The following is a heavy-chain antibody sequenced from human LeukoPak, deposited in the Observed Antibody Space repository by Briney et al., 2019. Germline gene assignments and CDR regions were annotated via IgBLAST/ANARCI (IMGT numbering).Heavy chain of an antibody. Sequence: VASVNVSCKSSGYTFTSRSFCWVRQAPGQGLEWMGWINADSGNTNYAQKLQGRVTLTTDTSTNTAYMELRSLRSVDTGVYYCARDEVSGGWYNHWGQGTLVTVSS. CDR2: INADSGNT. J-gene: IGHJ4*02. CDR1: GYTFTSRS. D-gene: IGHD6-19*01. V-gene: IGHV1-18*04. CDR3: ARDEVSGGWYNH.